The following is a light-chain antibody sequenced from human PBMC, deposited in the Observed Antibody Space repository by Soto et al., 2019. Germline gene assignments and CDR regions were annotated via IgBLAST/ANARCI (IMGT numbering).Light chain of an antibody. J-gene: IGLJ2*01. CDR3: QVWDSSNEHVV. Sequence: SYELAHPPSMSVAPCQTARISCGGINIGSNTVHWYHQKPGQAPVLVVYDDSDRPSGIPERFSGSNTGDTATLTISRVEAGDEADYYCQVWDSSNEHVVFGGGTQLTVL. CDR1: NIGSNT. V-gene: IGLV3-21*02. CDR2: DDS.